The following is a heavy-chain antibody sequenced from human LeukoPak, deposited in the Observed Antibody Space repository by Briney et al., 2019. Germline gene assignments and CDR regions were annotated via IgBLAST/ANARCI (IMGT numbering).Heavy chain of an antibody. CDR1: GGSVSSYY. CDR2: IYDSGST. Sequence: KSSETLSPTCTVSGGSVSSYYWSWIRQPPGKGLEWIGYIYDSGSTKYNPSLKSQVAISVDTSKNQFSLKLISVTAADTAVYYCARNFANWYFDLWGRGTLVTVSS. J-gene: IGHJ2*01. CDR3: ARNFANWYFDL. V-gene: IGHV4-59*02.